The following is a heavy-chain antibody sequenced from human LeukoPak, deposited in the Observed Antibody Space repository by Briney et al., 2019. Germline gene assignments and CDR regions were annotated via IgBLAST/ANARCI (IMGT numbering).Heavy chain of an antibody. CDR1: GGSLSIYY. Sequence: SETLSLTCTVSGGSLSIYYWNWIRQPAGKGLEWIGRIYTSGSTNYNPSLKSRVTMSVDASKNQFSLKLSSVTAADTALYYCARTYSSSSNFDYWGQGTLVTVSS. D-gene: IGHD6-13*01. V-gene: IGHV4-4*07. CDR3: ARTYSSSSNFDY. CDR2: IYTSGST. J-gene: IGHJ4*02.